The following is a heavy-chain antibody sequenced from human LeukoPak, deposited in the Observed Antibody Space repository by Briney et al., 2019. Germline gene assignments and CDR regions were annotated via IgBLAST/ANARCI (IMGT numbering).Heavy chain of an antibody. CDR2: IYTSGST. J-gene: IGHJ3*02. Sequence: SQTLSLTCTVSGGSISSGSYYWSWIRQPAGKGLEWIGRIYTSGSTNYNPSLKSRVTISVDTSKNQFSLKLSSVTAADTAVYYCARKSGGLLPDAFDIWGQGTMVTVSS. V-gene: IGHV4-61*02. D-gene: IGHD2-15*01. CDR3: ARKSGGLLPDAFDI. CDR1: GGSISSGSYY.